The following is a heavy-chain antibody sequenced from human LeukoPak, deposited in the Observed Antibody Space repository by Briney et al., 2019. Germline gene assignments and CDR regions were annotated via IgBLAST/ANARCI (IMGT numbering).Heavy chain of an antibody. Sequence: GRSLRLSCAASGFSFSDYAMHWVRQAPGKGLEWVAVISYNGSYGYYADSVKGRFTISRDNSKNTLYLQMNSLRAEDTAVYYCAKPGYSSGWYVYFDYWGQGTLVIVSS. V-gene: IGHV3-30*18. CDR1: GFSFSDYA. D-gene: IGHD6-19*01. CDR2: ISYNGSYG. CDR3: AKPGYSSGWYVYFDY. J-gene: IGHJ4*02.